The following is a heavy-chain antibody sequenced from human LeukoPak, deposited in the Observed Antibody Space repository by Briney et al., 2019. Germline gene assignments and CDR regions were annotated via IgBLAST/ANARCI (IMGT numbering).Heavy chain of an antibody. V-gene: IGHV4-59*01. CDR1: GFSFSSYS. D-gene: IGHD2-21*01. CDR3: ARDQVIAAAGFDY. J-gene: IGHJ4*02. Sequence: GSLRLSCAASGFSFSSYSMNWIRQPPGKGLEWIGYIYYSGSTNYNPSLKSRVTISVDTSKNQFSLKLSSVTAADTAVYYCARDQVIAAAGFDYWGQGTLVTVSS. CDR2: IYYSGST.